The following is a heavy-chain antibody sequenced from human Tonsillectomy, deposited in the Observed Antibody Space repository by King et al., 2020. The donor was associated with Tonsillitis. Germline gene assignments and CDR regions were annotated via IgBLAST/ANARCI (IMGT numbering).Heavy chain of an antibody. D-gene: IGHD4-17*01. J-gene: IGHJ4*02. V-gene: IGHV3-30*04. Sequence: VQLVESGGGVVQPGRSLRLSCAASGFTFSSYAMHWVRQPPGKGLEWVAIISYDGSNKFYADSVKGRFTISRDNSKNTLYLQMNSLRAEDTAVYYCVRENYGEYYFDYWGQGTLVTVAS. CDR1: GFTFSSYA. CDR2: ISYDGSNK. CDR3: VRENYGEYYFDY.